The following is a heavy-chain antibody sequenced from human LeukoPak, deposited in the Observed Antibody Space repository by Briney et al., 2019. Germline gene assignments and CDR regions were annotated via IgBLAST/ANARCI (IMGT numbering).Heavy chain of an antibody. Sequence: ASVKVSCKASGYTFTSYGISWVRQAPGQGLEWMGWISAYNGNTNYAQKLQGRVTMTTDTPTSTAYMELRSLRSDDTAVYYCARADSSGWSLDYWGQGTLVTVSS. CDR3: ARADSSGWSLDY. D-gene: IGHD6-19*01. CDR2: ISAYNGNT. CDR1: GYTFTSYG. V-gene: IGHV1-18*01. J-gene: IGHJ4*02.